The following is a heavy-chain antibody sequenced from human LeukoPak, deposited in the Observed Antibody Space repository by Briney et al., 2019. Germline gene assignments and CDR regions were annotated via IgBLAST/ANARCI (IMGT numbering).Heavy chain of an antibody. CDR2: IIPIFGTA. CDR3: ARLDCSSTSCSSL. CDR1: GGTFSSYA. J-gene: IGHJ4*02. Sequence: SVKVSCKSSGGTFSSYAISWVRQAPGQGLEWMGGIIPIFGTANYAQKFQGRVTITADESTSTAYMELSSLRSEDTAMYYCARLDCSSTSCSSLWGQGTLVTVSS. V-gene: IGHV1-69*13. D-gene: IGHD2-2*01.